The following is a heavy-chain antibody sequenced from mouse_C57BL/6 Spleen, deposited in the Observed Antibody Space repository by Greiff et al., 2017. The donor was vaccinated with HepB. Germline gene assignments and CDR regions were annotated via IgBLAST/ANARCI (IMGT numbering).Heavy chain of an antibody. J-gene: IGHJ2*01. CDR2: ISDGGSYT. Sequence: DVKLVESGGGLVKPGGSLKLSCAASGFTFSSYAMSWVRQTPEKRLEWVATISDGGSYTYYPDNVKGRFTISRDNAKNNLYLQMSHLKSEDTAMYYCARDRYYGSSYGFDYWGQGTTLTVSS. D-gene: IGHD1-1*01. V-gene: IGHV5-4*01. CDR3: ARDRYYGSSYGFDY. CDR1: GFTFSSYA.